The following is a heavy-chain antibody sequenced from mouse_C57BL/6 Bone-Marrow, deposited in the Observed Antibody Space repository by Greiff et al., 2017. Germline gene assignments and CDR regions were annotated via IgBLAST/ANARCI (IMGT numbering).Heavy chain of an antibody. V-gene: IGHV1-55*01. CDR1: GYTFTSYW. Sequence: QVQLQQPGAELVKPGASVKMSCKASGYTFTSYWITWVKQRPGQGLEWIGDIYPGSGSTNYTERFKSKATLTVDTSSSTAYMQLSSLTSEDSAVYYGARPYYSNDWYFDVWGTGTTVPVSS. CDR3: ARPYYSNDWYFDV. D-gene: IGHD2-5*01. CDR2: IYPGSGST. J-gene: IGHJ1*03.